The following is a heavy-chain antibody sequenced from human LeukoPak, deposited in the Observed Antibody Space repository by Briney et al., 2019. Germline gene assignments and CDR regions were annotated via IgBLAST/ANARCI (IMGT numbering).Heavy chain of an antibody. CDR1: AGSISSYY. J-gene: IGHJ4*02. CDR3: AREGCSGGSCFFDY. V-gene: IGHV4-59*01. CDR2: IYYSVST. Sequence: PSVTLSLTCTGSAGSISSYYWSWIRQPPGKGLEWIGYIYYSVSTNYNPSLKSRVTISVDTSKDQFSLKLSSVTAADTAVYYCAREGCSGGSCFFDYWGQGTLVTVSS. D-gene: IGHD2-15*01.